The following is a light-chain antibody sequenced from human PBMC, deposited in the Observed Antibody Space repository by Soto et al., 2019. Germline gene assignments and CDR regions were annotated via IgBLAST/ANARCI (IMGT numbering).Light chain of an antibody. CDR2: AAS. V-gene: IGKV3D-15*01. CDR1: QSVGRH. Sequence: EIVLTQSPATLSLSPGERATLSCRASQSVGRHLNWYRQKPGQAPRLLIYAASTRATDIPARFSGSGSGTEFTLTISNLQSEDFAVYYCLQYNDWPRTFGQGTKVDIK. J-gene: IGKJ1*01. CDR3: LQYNDWPRT.